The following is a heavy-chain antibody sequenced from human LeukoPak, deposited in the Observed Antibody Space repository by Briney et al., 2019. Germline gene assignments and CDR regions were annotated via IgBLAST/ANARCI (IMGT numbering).Heavy chain of an antibody. CDR3: ARFACSSTSCFQFDP. J-gene: IGHJ5*02. Sequence: GESLKISCEGSGYSFTIYWIAWVRQMPGKGLEWMGVIYPGDSTTRHSPSFQGQVTISADKSISTAYLQWSSLKASDTAMYYCARFACSSTSCFQFDPWGQGTLVTVSS. D-gene: IGHD2-2*01. V-gene: IGHV5-51*01. CDR1: GYSFTIYW. CDR2: IYPGDSTT.